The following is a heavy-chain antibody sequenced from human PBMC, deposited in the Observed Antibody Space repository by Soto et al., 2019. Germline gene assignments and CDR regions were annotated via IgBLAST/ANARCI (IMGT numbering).Heavy chain of an antibody. V-gene: IGHV5-51*01. CDR3: ARSLDYGDYYYYYMDV. CDR2: IYPGDSDT. J-gene: IGHJ6*03. CDR1: GYSFTSYW. D-gene: IGHD4-17*01. Sequence: GESLKISCKGSGYSFTSYWIGWVRQMPGKGLEWVGIIYPGDSDTRYSPSFQGQVTISADKSISTAYLQWSSLKASDTAMYYCARSLDYGDYYYYYMDVWGKGTTVTVSS.